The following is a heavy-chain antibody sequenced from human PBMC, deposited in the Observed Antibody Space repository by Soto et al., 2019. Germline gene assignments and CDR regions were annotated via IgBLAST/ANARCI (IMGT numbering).Heavy chain of an antibody. CDR3: ARGQVVAAQH. CDR2: IYYSGST. Sequence: SETLSVTWTVSGGSISSYYWSWIRQPPGKGLEWIGYIYYSGSTNYNPSLKSRVTISVDTSKNQFSLKLSSVTAADTAVYYCARGQVVAAQHWGQGTLVTVSS. D-gene: IGHD2-15*01. V-gene: IGHV4-59*01. J-gene: IGHJ4*02. CDR1: GGSISSYY.